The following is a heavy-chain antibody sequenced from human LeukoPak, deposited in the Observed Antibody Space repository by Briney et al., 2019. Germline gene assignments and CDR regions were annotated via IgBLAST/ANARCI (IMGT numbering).Heavy chain of an antibody. V-gene: IGHV1-3*03. D-gene: IGHD6-13*01. J-gene: IGHJ3*02. Sequence: AAVKVSCKDSGYTFTIYALRRVRQAPGQRLEWMGWFYTSNGNTKYSQAFQGRVTITMDTSTSTAYMELSSLRSDDKAVYYGARDGRNLLSWRYSSIWQWLESALDAFDIWGQGTMVTVSS. CDR3: ARDGRNLLSWRYSSIWQWLESALDAFDI. CDR1: GYTFTIYA. CDR2: FYTSNGNT.